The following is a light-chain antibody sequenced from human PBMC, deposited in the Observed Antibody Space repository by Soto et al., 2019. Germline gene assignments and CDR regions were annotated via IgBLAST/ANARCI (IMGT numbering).Light chain of an antibody. CDR2: EVS. CDR3: SSYRTTSTYGV. J-gene: IGLJ1*01. CDR1: NSDVGGYNH. V-gene: IGLV2-14*01. Sequence: QSALTQPASVSRSPGQSITISCTGTNSDVGGYNHVSWYQHHPGKAPKLMIYEVSNRPSGVSNRFSGSKSGNTASLTISGLQAEDEADYFCSSYRTTSTYGVFGTGTKLTVL.